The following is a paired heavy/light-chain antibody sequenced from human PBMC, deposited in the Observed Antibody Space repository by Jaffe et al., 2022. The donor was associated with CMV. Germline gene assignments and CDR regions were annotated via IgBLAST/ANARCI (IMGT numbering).Heavy chain of an antibody. CDR2: IYYSGST. D-gene: IGHD3-9*01. J-gene: IGHJ6*02. V-gene: IGHV4-31*03. CDR1: GGSISSGGYY. Sequence: QVQLQESGPGLVKPSQTLSLTCTVSGGSISSGGYYWSWIRQHPGKGLEWIGYIYYSGSTYYNPSLKSRVTISVDTSKNQFSLKLSSVTAADTAVYYCAREVGYYDILTGSSNYYYYGMDVWGQGTTVTVSS. CDR3: AREVGYYDILTGSSNYYYYGMDV.
Light chain of an antibody. Sequence: IQLTQSPSSLSASVGDRVTITCRASQGISSYLAWYQQKPGKAPKLLIYAASTLQSGVPSRFSGSGSGTDFTLTISSLQPEDFATYYCQQLNSYPRTFGQGTKVEIK. CDR2: AAS. CDR3: QQLNSYPRT. CDR1: QGISSY. V-gene: IGKV1-9*01. J-gene: IGKJ1*01.